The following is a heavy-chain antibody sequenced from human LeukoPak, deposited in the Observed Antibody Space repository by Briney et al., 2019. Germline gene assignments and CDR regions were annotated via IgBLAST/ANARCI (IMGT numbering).Heavy chain of an antibody. CDR1: GFTFSSYG. Sequence: GGSLRLSCAASGFTFSSYGMHWVRQAPGKGLEWVAVISYDGSNKYYADSVKGRFTISRDNSKNTLYLQMNSLRAEDTAVYYCAKTYYDFWSGYSYYYYGMDVWGQGTTVTVSS. CDR2: ISYDGSNK. CDR3: AKTYYDFWSGYSYYYYGMDV. D-gene: IGHD3-3*01. V-gene: IGHV3-30*18. J-gene: IGHJ6*02.